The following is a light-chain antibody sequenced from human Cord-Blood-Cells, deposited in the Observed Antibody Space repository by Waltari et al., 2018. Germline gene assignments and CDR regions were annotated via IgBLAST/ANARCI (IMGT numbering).Light chain of an antibody. Sequence: QSALTQPASVSGSPGQSITISCTGTSSDVGGYNYFSWYQQPPGKAPKLMIYEVRNRPSGVSNRVSGAKSGNTASLTISGLQAEDEADYYCSSYTSSSTLVFGTGTKVTVL. V-gene: IGLV2-14*01. CDR1: SSDVGGYNY. J-gene: IGLJ1*01. CDR3: SSYTSSSTLV. CDR2: EVR.